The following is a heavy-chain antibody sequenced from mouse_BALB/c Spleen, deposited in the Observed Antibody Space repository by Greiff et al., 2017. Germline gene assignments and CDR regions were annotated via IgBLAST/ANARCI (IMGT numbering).Heavy chain of an antibody. CDR3: ARDNYGSSYYFDY. D-gene: IGHD1-1*01. Sequence: QVQLQQSGPGLVAPSQSLSITCTVSGFSLTSYGVHWVRQPPGKGLEWLGVIWAGGSTNYNSALMSRLSISKDNSKSQVFLKMNSLQTDDTAMYYCARDNYGSSYYFDYWGQGTTLTVSS. CDR2: IWAGGST. J-gene: IGHJ2*01. CDR1: GFSLTSYG. V-gene: IGHV2-9*02.